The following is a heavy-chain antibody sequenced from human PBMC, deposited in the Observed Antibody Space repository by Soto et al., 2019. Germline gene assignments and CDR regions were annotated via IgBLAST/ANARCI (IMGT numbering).Heavy chain of an antibody. J-gene: IGHJ3*02. CDR1: GFSLSNARMG. V-gene: IGHV2-26*01. Sequence: QVTLKESGPVLVKPTETLTLTCTVSGFSLSNARMGVSWIRQPPGKALEWLAHIFSNDEKSYSTSLKSRLTISRHTPKSQVVLTMTNMDPVDKAKYYGPRIGSGRDAFDIWGQGTMVTVSS. CDR3: PRIGSGRDAFDI. D-gene: IGHD3-10*01. CDR2: IFSNDEK.